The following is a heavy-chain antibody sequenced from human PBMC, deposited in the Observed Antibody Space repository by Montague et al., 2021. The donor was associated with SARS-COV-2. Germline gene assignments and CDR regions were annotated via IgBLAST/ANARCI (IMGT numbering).Heavy chain of an antibody. D-gene: IGHD1-26*01. CDR2: IYWDDDK. V-gene: IGHV2-5*02. Sequence: PALVKPTQTLTLTCTFSGFSLSTSGVGVGWIRQSPGKALEWLALIYWDDDKRYSPSLKSRLTITKDTSKNQVVLTMTNMDPVDTATYYCAHRRGLLLSDAFDXWGQGTMVTVSS. J-gene: IGHJ3*02. CDR3: AHRRGLLLSDAFDX. CDR1: GFSLSTSGVG.